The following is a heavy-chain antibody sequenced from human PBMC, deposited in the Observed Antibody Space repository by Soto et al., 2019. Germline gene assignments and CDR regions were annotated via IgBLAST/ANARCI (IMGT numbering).Heavy chain of an antibody. D-gene: IGHD6-13*01. Sequence: PGGSLRLSCAASGFTFSSYSMNWFRQAPGKGLEWVSSISSSSSYIYYADSVKGRFTISRDNAKNSLYLQMNSLRAEDTAVYYCARSRQAYGMDVWGQGTTVTVSS. CDR3: ARSRQAYGMDV. J-gene: IGHJ6*02. V-gene: IGHV3-21*01. CDR2: ISSSSSYI. CDR1: GFTFSSYS.